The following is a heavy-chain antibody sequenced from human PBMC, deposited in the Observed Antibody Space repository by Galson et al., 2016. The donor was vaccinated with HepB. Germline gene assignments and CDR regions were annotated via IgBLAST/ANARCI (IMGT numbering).Heavy chain of an antibody. D-gene: IGHD6-13*01. V-gene: IGHV3-74*01. J-gene: IGHJ6*02. CDR2: ISGDGNST. CDR1: GFTFSSYW. Sequence: SLRLSCAASGFTFSSYWMHWVRQAPGKGLMWVSRISGDGNSTSYADSVKGRFTISRDNAKNTLYLQLNSLRGEDTAVYYCTRAGYSSSSLLYYGMDVWGQGTTLTVSS. CDR3: TRAGYSSSSLLYYGMDV.